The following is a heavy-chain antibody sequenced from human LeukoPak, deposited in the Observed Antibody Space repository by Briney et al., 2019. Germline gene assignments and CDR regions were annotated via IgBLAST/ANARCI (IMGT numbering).Heavy chain of an antibody. J-gene: IGHJ3*01. CDR3: GRDPNGDYIGAFDF. CDR2: IRGSGDGT. Sequence: GGSLRLSCVGSGFTFSRYAMTWVRRAPGEGLEWVSSIRGSGDGTSYADSVKGRFTMSRDNSKNTLYLQMDSLRAEDTAMYYCGRDPNGDYIGAFDFWGQGTLVTVSS. CDR1: GFTFSRYA. D-gene: IGHD4-17*01. V-gene: IGHV3-23*01.